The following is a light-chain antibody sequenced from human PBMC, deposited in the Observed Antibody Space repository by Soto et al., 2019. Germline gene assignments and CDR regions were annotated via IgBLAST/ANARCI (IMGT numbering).Light chain of an antibody. Sequence: EVVMTQSPATLSVSPGERVTLSCRASQSVFSSLAWFQQKPGQAPRLLIYDAGTRAIGIPARFSGSGSGTEFTLTISSLQSEDFAVYYCQQYDSWPAFGRGTRLEIK. CDR2: DAG. CDR3: QQYDSWPA. CDR1: QSVFSS. V-gene: IGKV3-15*01. J-gene: IGKJ4*02.